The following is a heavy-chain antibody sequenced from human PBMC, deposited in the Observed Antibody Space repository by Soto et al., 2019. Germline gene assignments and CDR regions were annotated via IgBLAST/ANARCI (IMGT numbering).Heavy chain of an antibody. CDR3: ARAAGYCSSTSCYTGHYYGMDV. CDR1: GGSISSSNW. Sequence: SETLSLTCAVSGGSISSSNWWSWVRQPPGKGLEWIGEIYHSGSTNYNPSLKSRVTISVDKSKNRFSLKLSSVTAADTAVYYCARAAGYCSSTSCYTGHYYGMDVWGQGTTVTVSS. V-gene: IGHV4-4*02. J-gene: IGHJ6*02. D-gene: IGHD2-2*02. CDR2: IYHSGST.